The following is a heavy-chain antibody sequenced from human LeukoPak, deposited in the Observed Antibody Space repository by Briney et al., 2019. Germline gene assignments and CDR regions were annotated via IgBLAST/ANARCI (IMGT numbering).Heavy chain of an antibody. Sequence: PGTSLRLSCAASGFTFSSYAIHWVRQAPGKGLEWVAVISFDGTDAFYADSVKGRFTISRDNSKNTLYLQMNSLRADDTAVYYCARRAGGYSHPYDYWGQGILVTVSS. CDR2: ISFDGTDA. J-gene: IGHJ4*02. D-gene: IGHD4-23*01. CDR1: GFTFSSYA. CDR3: ARRAGGYSHPYDY. V-gene: IGHV3-30*04.